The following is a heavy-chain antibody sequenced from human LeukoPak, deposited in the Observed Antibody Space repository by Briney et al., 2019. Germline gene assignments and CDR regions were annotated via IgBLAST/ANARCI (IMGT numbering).Heavy chain of an antibody. CDR3: ARVSGSHRTYYYYYMDV. CDR1: GGSVSDYY. D-gene: IGHD1-26*01. V-gene: IGHV4-59*02. J-gene: IGHJ6*03. Sequence: SETLSLTCTISGGSVSDYYWSWIRQSPGKGLEWIGYIYHTGSTSYSPSLKSRVTISADTSQNQFSLKLSSVTAADTAVYYCARVSGSHRTYYYYYMDVWGKGTTVTVSS. CDR2: IYHTGST.